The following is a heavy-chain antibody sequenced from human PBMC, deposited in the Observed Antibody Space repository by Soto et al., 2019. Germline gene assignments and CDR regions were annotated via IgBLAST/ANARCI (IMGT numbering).Heavy chain of an antibody. CDR3: TRDGWGGASYY. J-gene: IGHJ4*02. Sequence: PGGSLRLSCTTSGFTFGDYAVSWVRQAPGRGLEWVGFIRSETYGATTDYAASVTGRFTISRDDSKSVAYLQMNSLKTEDTAVYYCTRDGWGGASYYWGQGTLVTVSS. V-gene: IGHV3-49*04. CDR2: IRSETYGATT. CDR1: GFTFGDYA. D-gene: IGHD3-16*01.